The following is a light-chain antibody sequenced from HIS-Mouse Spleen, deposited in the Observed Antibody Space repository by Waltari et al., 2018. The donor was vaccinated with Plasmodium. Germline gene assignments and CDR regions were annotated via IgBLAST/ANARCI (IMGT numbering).Light chain of an antibody. Sequence: EIVMTQSPATLSLSLGERVPLSCRASQSVSSSYLSWYQQKPGQAPRRLIYGASPRATGIPARFSGSGSGTDFTLTISSLQPEDFAVYYCQQDYNLPYTFGQGTKLEIK. J-gene: IGKJ2*01. CDR1: QSVSSSY. V-gene: IGKV3D-7*01. CDR2: GAS. CDR3: QQDYNLPYT.